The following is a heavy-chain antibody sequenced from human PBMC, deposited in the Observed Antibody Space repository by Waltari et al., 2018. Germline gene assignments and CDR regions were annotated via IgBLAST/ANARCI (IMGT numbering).Heavy chain of an antibody. V-gene: IGHV2-5*01. CDR3: AHRQETFISNWYFDL. J-gene: IGHJ2*01. CDR2: IYWNDDK. D-gene: IGHD3-16*01. CDR1: GFSLSTSGVG. Sequence: QITLKESGPTLVKPTQTLTLTCTFSGFSLSTSGVGVGWIRQPPGKALEWLALIYWNDDKRYSPSLKSRLTITKDTSKNQVVLTMTNMDPVDTATYYCAHRQETFISNWYFDLWGRGTLVTVSS.